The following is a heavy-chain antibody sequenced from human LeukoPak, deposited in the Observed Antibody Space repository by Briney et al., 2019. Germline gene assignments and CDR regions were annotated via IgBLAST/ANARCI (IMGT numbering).Heavy chain of an antibody. D-gene: IGHD2-2*01. CDR2: INSDGSST. CDR1: GLTFSSYW. V-gene: IGHV3-74*01. CDR3: ARGVGYCSSTSCYWWFDP. Sequence: GGSLRLSCAASGLTFSSYWMHWVRQAPGKGLVWVSRINSDGSSTSYADSVKGRFTISRDNAKNTLYLQMNSLRAEDTAVYYCARGVGYCSSTSCYWWFDPWGQGTLVTVSS. J-gene: IGHJ5*02.